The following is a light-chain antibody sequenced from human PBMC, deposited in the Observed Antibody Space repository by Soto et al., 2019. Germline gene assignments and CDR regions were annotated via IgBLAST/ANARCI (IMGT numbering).Light chain of an antibody. CDR2: AAS. V-gene: IGKV1-39*01. J-gene: IGKJ1*01. CDR3: QQSHDTWT. Sequence: DIQMTQSPSSLSASVGDRVTITCRASQSISRYLNWYQQKPGKAPKPLIYAASSLQSGXXXXFRGSVTRTALNLGSSSLQPEDFATYYGQQSHDTWTFGKGTKL. CDR1: QSISRY.